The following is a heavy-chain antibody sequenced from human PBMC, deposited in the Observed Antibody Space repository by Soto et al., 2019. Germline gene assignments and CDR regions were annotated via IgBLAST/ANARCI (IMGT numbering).Heavy chain of an antibody. Sequence: PGGSLRLSCAASGFTFSSYGMHWVRQAPGKGLEWVAVIWYDGSNKYYADSVKGRFTISRDNSKNTLYLQMNSLRAEDTAVYYCARDKYDFWGAKGGMDVWGQGTTVTVSS. D-gene: IGHD3-3*01. CDR1: GFTFSSYG. J-gene: IGHJ6*02. V-gene: IGHV3-33*01. CDR2: IWYDGSNK. CDR3: ARDKYDFWGAKGGMDV.